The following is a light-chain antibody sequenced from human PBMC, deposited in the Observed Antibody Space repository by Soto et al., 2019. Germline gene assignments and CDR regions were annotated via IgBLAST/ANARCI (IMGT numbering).Light chain of an antibody. CDR3: SSYTIYSTLLL. V-gene: IGLV2-14*01. CDR1: SSDIGGYKY. CDR2: EVT. Sequence: ALTQPASVSGSPGQSITISCTGTSSDIGGYKYVSWYQQHPGKAPKLIIYEVTNRPSGVSDRFSGSKSGNTASLTISGLQAEDEADYYCSSYTIYSTLLLFGGGTKVTVL. J-gene: IGLJ2*01.